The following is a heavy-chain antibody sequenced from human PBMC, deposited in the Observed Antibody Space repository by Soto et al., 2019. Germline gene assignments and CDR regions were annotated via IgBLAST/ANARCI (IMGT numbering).Heavy chain of an antibody. CDR1: GGTFSTYV. D-gene: IGHD3-3*01. V-gene: IGHV1-69*12. Sequence: QVQLVQSGAEVKKPGSSVTVSCKASGGTFSTYVISWVRQAPGQGLEWMGGIIPIFGTANYAQKFQGRVTISADESTSTAYMELSSLRSEDTAVYYGARQITILNPFDYWGQGTLVTVSS. CDR2: IIPIFGTA. J-gene: IGHJ4*02. CDR3: ARQITILNPFDY.